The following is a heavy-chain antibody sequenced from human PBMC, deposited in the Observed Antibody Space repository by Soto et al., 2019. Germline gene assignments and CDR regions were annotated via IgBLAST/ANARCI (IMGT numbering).Heavy chain of an antibody. CDR2: VYYSGST. J-gene: IGHJ4*02. Sequence: SETLSLTCTVSGGSVSSSSYYWGWVRQPPGKGLEWIGSVYYSGSTYYNPSLESQVTISVDKSKNKFSLKLMSLSAADTAVYFCGRLEGLATISCYFDYWGQGALVTVSS. CDR3: GRLEGLATISCYFDY. V-gene: IGHV4-39*01. CDR1: GGSVSSSSYY. D-gene: IGHD3-9*01.